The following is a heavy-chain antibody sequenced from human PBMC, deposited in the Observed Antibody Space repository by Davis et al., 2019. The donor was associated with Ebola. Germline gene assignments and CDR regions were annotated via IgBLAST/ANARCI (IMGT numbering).Heavy chain of an antibody. CDR3: ALSGIAAAGKRNFDY. Sequence: GASLKISCAASGFTFSGSAMHWVRQASGKGLELVGRIRIKANSYATAYAASVKGRFTISRDDSKNTAYLQMNSLKTEDTAVYYCALSGIAAAGKRNFDYWGQGTLVTVSS. V-gene: IGHV3-73*01. CDR2: IRIKANSYAT. J-gene: IGHJ4*02. CDR1: GFTFSGSA. D-gene: IGHD6-13*01.